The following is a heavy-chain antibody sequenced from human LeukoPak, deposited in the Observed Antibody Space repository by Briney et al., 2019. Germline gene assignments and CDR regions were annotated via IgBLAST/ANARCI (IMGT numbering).Heavy chain of an antibody. V-gene: IGHV3-21*01. CDR1: GFTFSTYS. Sequence: GGSLRLSCAASGFTFSTYSMKWVRQAPGKGLEWVSSISSSGDYIFYGDSLKGRFTISRDNAKNSLYLQMNRLRAEDTAVYYGARGTAYYYRMDVWGQGTTVTVSS. CDR2: ISSSGDYI. CDR3: ARGTAYYYRMDV. J-gene: IGHJ6*02.